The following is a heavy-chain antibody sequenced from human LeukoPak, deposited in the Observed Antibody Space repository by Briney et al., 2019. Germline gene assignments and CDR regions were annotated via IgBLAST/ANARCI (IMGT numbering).Heavy chain of an antibody. CDR3: ARVIVVVPAAMRRENWFDP. CDR2: ISAYNGNT. Sequence: ASVKVSCKASGYTFTSYGISWVRPAPGQGLEWMGWISAYNGNTNYAQKLQGRVTMTTDTSTSTAYMELRSLRSDDTAVYYCARVIVVVPAAMRRENWFDPWGQGTLVTVSS. V-gene: IGHV1-18*01. J-gene: IGHJ5*02. CDR1: GYTFTSYG. D-gene: IGHD2-2*01.